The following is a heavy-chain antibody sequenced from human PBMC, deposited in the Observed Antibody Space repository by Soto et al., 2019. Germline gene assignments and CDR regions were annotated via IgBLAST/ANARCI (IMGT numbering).Heavy chain of an antibody. Sequence: GGSLRLSCAASGFTFSSYDMHWVRQATGKGLEWVSAIGTAGDTYYPGSVKGRFTISRENAKNSLYLQMNSLRAEDTAVYYCARDGHDYVWGTTIAFDIWGQGTMVTVSS. CDR2: IGTAGDT. J-gene: IGHJ3*02. CDR1: GFTFSSYD. CDR3: ARDGHDYVWGTTIAFDI. D-gene: IGHD3-16*01. V-gene: IGHV3-13*01.